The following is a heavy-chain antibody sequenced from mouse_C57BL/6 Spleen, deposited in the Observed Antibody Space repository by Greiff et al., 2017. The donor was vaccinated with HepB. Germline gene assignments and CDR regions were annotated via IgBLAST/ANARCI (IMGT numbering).Heavy chain of an antibody. CDR2: INYDGSST. Sequence: EVMLVESEGGLVQPGSSMKLSCTASGFTFSDYYMAWVRQVPEKGLEWVANINYDGSSTYYLDSLKSRFIISRDNAKNILYLQMSSLKSEDTATYYCAREEEAPHWYFDVWGTGTTVTVSS. V-gene: IGHV5-16*01. CDR3: AREEEAPHWYFDV. J-gene: IGHJ1*03. CDR1: GFTFSDYY.